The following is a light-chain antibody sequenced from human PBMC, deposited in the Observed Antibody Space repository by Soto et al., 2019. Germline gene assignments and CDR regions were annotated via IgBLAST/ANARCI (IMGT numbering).Light chain of an antibody. CDR1: QSISSN. Sequence: EVVMTQSPATLSVSPGERATLSCRDSQSISSNLAWYQQKPGQAPRLLIYGASTRATGIPARFSGSGSGTEFTLIISSLQSEDIAVYYCQQYNNWPKTFGQGTKVEI. V-gene: IGKV3-15*01. CDR2: GAS. J-gene: IGKJ1*01. CDR3: QQYNNWPKT.